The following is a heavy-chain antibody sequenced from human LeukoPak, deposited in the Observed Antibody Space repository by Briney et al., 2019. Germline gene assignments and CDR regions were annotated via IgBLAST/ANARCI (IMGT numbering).Heavy chain of an antibody. Sequence: ASVKVSCKASGYSFTNYYIQWVRQAPGQGLEWMGIINPSGGSTSYAQKLQGRVTMTTDTSTSTAYMELRSLRSDDTAVYYCARSGYSYGRSYYYYMDVWGKGTTVTISS. CDR1: GYSFTNYY. D-gene: IGHD5-18*01. V-gene: IGHV1-46*01. CDR2: INPSGGST. J-gene: IGHJ6*03. CDR3: ARSGYSYGRSYYYYMDV.